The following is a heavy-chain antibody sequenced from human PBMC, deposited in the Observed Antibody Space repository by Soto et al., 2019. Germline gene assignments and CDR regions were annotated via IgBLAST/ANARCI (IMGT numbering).Heavy chain of an antibody. CDR2: MNPNSGNT. J-gene: IGHJ6*02. V-gene: IGHV1-8*01. CDR1: GYTFISYD. D-gene: IGHD3-10*01. CDR3: ARGTDSGSYYDLGSYYYGMDV. Sequence: GASVKVSCKASGYTFISYDINWVRHATGQGLEWMGWMNPNSGNTGYAQKCQGRVTMTRNTSISTAYMELRSLRSEDTAVYYCARGTDSGSYYDLGSYYYGMDVWGQGTTVTVSS.